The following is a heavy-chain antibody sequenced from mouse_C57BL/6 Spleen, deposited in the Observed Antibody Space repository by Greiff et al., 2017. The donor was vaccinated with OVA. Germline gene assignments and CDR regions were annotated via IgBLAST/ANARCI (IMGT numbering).Heavy chain of an antibody. Sequence: QLQQSGPELVKPGASVKISCKASGYTFTDYYMNWVKQSHGKSLEWIGDINPNNGGTSYNQKFKGKATLTVDKSSSTAYMELRSLTSEDSAVYYCARGNYYGSSYFDYWGQGTTLTVSS. CDR1: GYTFTDYY. D-gene: IGHD1-1*01. V-gene: IGHV1-26*01. CDR2: INPNNGGT. CDR3: ARGNYYGSSYFDY. J-gene: IGHJ2*01.